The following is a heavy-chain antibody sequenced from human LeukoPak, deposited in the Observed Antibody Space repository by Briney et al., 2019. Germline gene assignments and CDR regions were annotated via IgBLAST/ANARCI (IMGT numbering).Heavy chain of an antibody. V-gene: IGHV1-18*01. CDR1: GYTFTSYG. J-gene: IGHJ4*02. Sequence: ASVKVSCKASGYTFTSYGISWVRQAPGQGLEWIGWISAYNGNTNYAQKLQGRVTMTTDTSTSTAYMELRSLRSDDTAVYYCARESEIYYYDSSGYYYGDFDYWGQGTLVTVSS. CDR3: ARESEIYYYDSSGYYYGDFDY. D-gene: IGHD3-22*01. CDR2: ISAYNGNT.